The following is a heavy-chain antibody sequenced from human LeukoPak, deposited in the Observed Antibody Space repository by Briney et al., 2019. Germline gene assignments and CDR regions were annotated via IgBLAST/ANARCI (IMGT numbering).Heavy chain of an antibody. D-gene: IGHD4-17*01. CDR1: GGSISSYY. Sequence: SETLSLTCTVSGGSISSYYWNWIRQPPGKGLEWIGYIYYSGSTNYNPSLKRRVTISVDTSRNHFSLKLTSVTAADTAVYYCAKEFTVKRNYYYYYYMDVWGKGTTVTVSS. CDR3: AKEFTVKRNYYYYYYMDV. J-gene: IGHJ6*03. V-gene: IGHV4-4*08. CDR2: IYYSGST.